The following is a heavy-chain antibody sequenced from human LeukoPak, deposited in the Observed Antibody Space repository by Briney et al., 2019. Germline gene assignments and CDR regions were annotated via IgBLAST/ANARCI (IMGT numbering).Heavy chain of an antibody. V-gene: IGHV3-53*01. CDR1: GFTVSSNY. J-gene: IGHJ4*02. CDR3: AKDSTVVTPEY. CDR2: IYSGGST. D-gene: IGHD4-23*01. Sequence: GGSLRLSCAASGFTVSSNYMSWVRQAPGKGLEWVSVIYSGGSTYYADSVKGRFTISRDNSKNTLYLQMNSLRAEDTAVYYCAKDSTVVTPEYWGQGTLVTVSS.